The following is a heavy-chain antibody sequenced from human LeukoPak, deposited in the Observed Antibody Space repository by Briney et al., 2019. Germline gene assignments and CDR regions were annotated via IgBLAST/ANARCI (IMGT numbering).Heavy chain of an antibody. CDR3: AKDGVVMAVAYFDY. Sequence: GGSLRLSCAASGFTFSSYGMHWVRQAPGKGLEWVAFIRYDGSNKYYADSVKGRFTISRDNSKNTLYLQMNSLRAEDTAVYYCAKDGVVMAVAYFDYWGQGTLVTVSS. CDR2: IRYDGSNK. CDR1: GFTFSSYG. V-gene: IGHV3-30*02. D-gene: IGHD6-19*01. J-gene: IGHJ4*02.